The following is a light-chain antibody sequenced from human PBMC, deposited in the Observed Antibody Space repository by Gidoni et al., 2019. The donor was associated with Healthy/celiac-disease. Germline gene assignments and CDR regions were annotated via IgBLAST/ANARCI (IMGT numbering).Light chain of an antibody. CDR1: QSVTSY. CDR2: DAS. CDR3: QQRSNWPPWT. J-gene: IGKJ1*01. Sequence: EIVLTQSPATLSLSPGERATLSCRASQSVTSYLAWYQQKPGQAPRLLIYDASTRATGMPARFSGSGSGTDFTLTISSIEPEDFAVYYCQQRSNWPPWTFGQGTKVEIK. V-gene: IGKV3-11*01.